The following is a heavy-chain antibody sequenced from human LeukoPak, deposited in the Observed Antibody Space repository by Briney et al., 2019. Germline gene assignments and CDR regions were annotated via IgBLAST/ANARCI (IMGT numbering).Heavy chain of an antibody. V-gene: IGHV1-2*02. J-gene: IGHJ4*02. Sequence: ASVKVSCKASGYTFTGYYMHWVRQAPGQGLEWMGWINPNSGGTNYAQKFQGRVTMTRDTSISTAYMELSRLRSDDTAVYYCARVGKRRDGYNLLDYWGQGTLVTVSS. D-gene: IGHD5-24*01. CDR2: INPNSGGT. CDR3: ARVGKRRDGYNLLDY. CDR1: GYTFTGYY.